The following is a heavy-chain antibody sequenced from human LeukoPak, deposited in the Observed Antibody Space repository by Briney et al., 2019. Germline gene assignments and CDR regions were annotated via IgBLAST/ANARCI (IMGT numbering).Heavy chain of an antibody. CDR2: INAGNGDT. J-gene: IGHJ4*02. CDR3: ARDGQNVQINGMTTVGGFDY. D-gene: IGHD4-23*01. CDR1: GYTFTSFA. V-gene: IGHV1-3*01. Sequence: GASVKVSCKASGYTFTSFAIHWVRQAPGQRLEWMGWINAGNGDTKYSQNFQARVTIARDTSASTAYMELSSLRSEDTAVYYCARDGQNVQINGMTTVGGFDYWGQGTLVTVSS.